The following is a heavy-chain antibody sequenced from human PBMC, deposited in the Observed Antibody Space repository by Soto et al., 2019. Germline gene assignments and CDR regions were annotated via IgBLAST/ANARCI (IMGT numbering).Heavy chain of an antibody. CDR1: GGTFSSYA. Sequence: SVKVSCKASGGTFSSYAISWVRQAPGQGLEWMGGIIPIFGTANYAQKFQGRVTITADESTSTAYMELSSLRSEDTAVYYCARSGRQYSLTYYYYGMDVWGQGTTVTVSS. CDR2: IIPIFGTA. D-gene: IGHD5-18*01. CDR3: ARSGRQYSLTYYYYGMDV. V-gene: IGHV1-69*13. J-gene: IGHJ6*02.